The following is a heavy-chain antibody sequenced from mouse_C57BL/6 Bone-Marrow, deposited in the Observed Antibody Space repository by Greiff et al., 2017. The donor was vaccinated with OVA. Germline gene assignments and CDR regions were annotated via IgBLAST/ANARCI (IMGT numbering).Heavy chain of an antibody. CDR1: GFTFTDYY. D-gene: IGHD2-1*01. Sequence: EVQLQESGPVLVKPGASVKMSCKASGFTFTDYYMNWVKQSNGKSLEWIGVINPYNGGTSYNQKFKGKATLTVDKSSSTAYMELNSLTSEDSAVYYCARFPILLPDFDYWGQGTTLTVSS. CDR3: ARFPILLPDFDY. J-gene: IGHJ2*01. CDR2: INPYNGGT. V-gene: IGHV1-19*01.